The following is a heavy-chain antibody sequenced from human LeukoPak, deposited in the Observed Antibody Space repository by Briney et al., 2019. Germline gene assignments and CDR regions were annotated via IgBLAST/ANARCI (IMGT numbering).Heavy chain of an antibody. CDR2: IYTSGST. CDR3: ARDRTIFGARGDWFDP. J-gene: IGHJ5*02. CDR1: GGSISSYY. V-gene: IGHV4-4*07. D-gene: IGHD3-3*01. Sequence: SETLSLTCTVSGGSISSYYWSWIRQPAGKGLEWIGRIYTSGSTNYNPSLKSRVTMAVDTSKNQFSLKLSSVTAADTAVYYCARDRTIFGARGDWFDPWGQGTLVTVSS.